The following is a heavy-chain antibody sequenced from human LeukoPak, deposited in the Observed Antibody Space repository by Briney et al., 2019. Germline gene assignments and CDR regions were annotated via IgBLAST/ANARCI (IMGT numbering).Heavy chain of an antibody. Sequence: GGSLRLSCVASGFTFSRHAMHWVRQAPGKGLEYVSAITTNGDSTYYANSVKGRFTISRDNSKNTLYLQMGSLRAEDMAVYYCARDNPSPQKYSSGWTNNWFDPWGQGTLVTVSS. V-gene: IGHV3-64*01. CDR2: ITTNGDST. CDR3: ARDNPSPQKYSSGWTNNWFDP. CDR1: GFTFSRHA. D-gene: IGHD6-19*01. J-gene: IGHJ5*02.